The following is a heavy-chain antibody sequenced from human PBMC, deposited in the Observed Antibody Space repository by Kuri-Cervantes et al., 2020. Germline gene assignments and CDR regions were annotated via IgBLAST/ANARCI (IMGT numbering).Heavy chain of an antibody. CDR1: GYTFNTYG. CDR3: SRGDSMDV. Sequence: ASVKVSCKASGYTFNTYGIDWVRQAPGQGLEWVGWSSNYNSNTAYAQKFQGRLTVTTDTSTSTAYMELRSLGSDDTAVYYCSRGDSMDVWGKGTTVTVSS. V-gene: IGHV1-18*01. CDR2: SSNYNSNT. J-gene: IGHJ6*03.